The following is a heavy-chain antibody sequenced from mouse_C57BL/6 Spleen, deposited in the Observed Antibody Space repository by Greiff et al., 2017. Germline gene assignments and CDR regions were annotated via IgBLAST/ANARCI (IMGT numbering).Heavy chain of an antibody. Sequence: EVKLQESGGGLVKPGGSLKLSCAASGFTFSDYGMHWVRQAPEKGLEWVAYISSGSSTIYYADTVKGRFTISRDTATNTLCLQLTSLRSEDTAMYYCARDDGYSYFDDWGKGTTLTVSS. V-gene: IGHV5-17*01. CDR1: GFTFSDYG. CDR2: ISSGSSTI. J-gene: IGHJ2*01. D-gene: IGHD2-3*01. CDR3: ARDDGYSYFDD.